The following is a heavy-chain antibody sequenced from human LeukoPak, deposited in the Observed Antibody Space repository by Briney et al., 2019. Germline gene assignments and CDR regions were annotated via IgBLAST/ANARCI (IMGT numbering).Heavy chain of an antibody. Sequence: PSETLSLTCAVYGGSFSGYYWSWIRQPPGKGLEWIGEINHSGSTNYNPSLKSRVTISVDTSKNQFSLKQSSVTAADTAVYYCARQGSLAAPPDYWGQGTLVTVSS. CDR2: INHSGST. CDR3: ARQGSLAAPPDY. D-gene: IGHD6-25*01. V-gene: IGHV4-34*01. J-gene: IGHJ4*02. CDR1: GGSFSGYY.